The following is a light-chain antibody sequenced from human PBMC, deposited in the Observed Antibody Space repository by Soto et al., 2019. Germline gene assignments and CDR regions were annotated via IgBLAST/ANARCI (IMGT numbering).Light chain of an antibody. CDR2: KVS. J-gene: IGLJ1*01. Sequence: QSALAQPASVSGSPGQSITISCTGTISDVGAYNYVSWYQHHPGSAPKLVIYKVSNRPSGVSNRFSGSKSGNSASLTISGLQAEDEADYYCGSYTTSNTYVFGTGTKATVL. V-gene: IGLV2-14*01. CDR3: GSYTTSNTYV. CDR1: ISDVGAYNY.